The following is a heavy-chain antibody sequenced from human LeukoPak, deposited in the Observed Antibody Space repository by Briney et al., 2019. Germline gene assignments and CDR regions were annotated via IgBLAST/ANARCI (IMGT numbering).Heavy chain of an antibody. D-gene: IGHD6-19*01. V-gene: IGHV3-23*01. J-gene: IGHJ4*02. CDR1: GFTVSSNY. CDR2: ISGSGGST. Sequence: GGSLRLSCAASGFTVSSNYMSWVRQAPGKGLEWVSAISGSGGSTYYADSVKGRFTISRDNSKNTLYLQMNSLRAEDTAVYYCARDGSSGWTWYFDYWGQGTLVTVSS. CDR3: ARDGSSGWTWYFDY.